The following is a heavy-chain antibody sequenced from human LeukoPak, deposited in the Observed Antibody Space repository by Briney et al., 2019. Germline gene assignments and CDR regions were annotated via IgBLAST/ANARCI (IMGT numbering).Heavy chain of an antibody. D-gene: IGHD5-18*01. CDR1: GFTFSSYS. CDR2: ISSSSSYI. V-gene: IGHV3-21*04. J-gene: IGHJ4*02. Sequence: GGSLRLSCAASGFTFSSYSMNWVRQAPGKGLEWVSSISSSSSYIYYADSVKGRFTISRDNAKNSLYLQMNSLRAEDTAVYYCAKDRIQLKSLGPFDYWGQGTLVTVSS. CDR3: AKDRIQLKSLGPFDY.